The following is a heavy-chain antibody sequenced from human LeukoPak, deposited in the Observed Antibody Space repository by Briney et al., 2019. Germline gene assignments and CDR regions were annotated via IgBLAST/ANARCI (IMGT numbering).Heavy chain of an antibody. CDR1: GFTFSTYA. V-gene: IGHV3-23*01. D-gene: IGHD4-23*01. J-gene: IGHJ4*02. CDR3: AKDIGNTVVTPVF. Sequence: PGGSLRLSCAASGFTFSTYAMSWVRQAPGKGLEWVSTISDSGGSTYYADSVKGRFTISRDNSANTLYLQMNSLRAEDTAVYYCAKDIGNTVVTPVFWGQGTLVTVSS. CDR2: ISDSGGST.